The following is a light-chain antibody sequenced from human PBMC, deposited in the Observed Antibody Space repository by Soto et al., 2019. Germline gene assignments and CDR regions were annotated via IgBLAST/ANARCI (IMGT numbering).Light chain of an antibody. CDR1: SSDVDGYNY. CDR2: EVS. CDR3: SSYTSSSIDYV. V-gene: IGLV2-14*01. Sequence: QSVLTQPASVSGSPGQSITISCTGTSSDVDGYNYVSWYQQHPGKAPKLMIYEVSNRPSGVSNRFSGSKSGNTASLNISGLQAEYEADYYCSSYTSSSIDYVFGTRTKLTVL. J-gene: IGLJ1*01.